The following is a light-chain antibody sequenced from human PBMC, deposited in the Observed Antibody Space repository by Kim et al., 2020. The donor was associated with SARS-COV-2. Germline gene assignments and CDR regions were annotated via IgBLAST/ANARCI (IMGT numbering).Light chain of an antibody. CDR3: KARDSSGTLLV. CDR2: SDN. J-gene: IGLJ3*02. Sequence: LGPTVSTTCPGDRLRSYYSSSYQQKPRQAPVLVIYSDNNRPSGTPGRFSCSGSGNAASLTITGAQADDEADYYCKARDSSGTLLVFAGGTQLTVL. CDR1: RLRSYY. V-gene: IGLV3-19*01.